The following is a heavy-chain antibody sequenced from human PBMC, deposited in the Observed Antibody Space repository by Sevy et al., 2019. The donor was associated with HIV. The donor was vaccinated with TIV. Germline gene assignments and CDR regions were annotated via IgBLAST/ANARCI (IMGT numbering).Heavy chain of an antibody. Sequence: SETLSLTCCVSGGSISSYYWTWIRQPPGKGLEWIANIYYTGSTNYNPSLKSRVTISADTSKNQFSLKLSSVTSADTAVYYCARDVRFMEENSWFDPWGQGTLVTVSS. CDR2: IYYTGST. V-gene: IGHV4-59*13. CDR3: ARDVRFMEENSWFDP. CDR1: GGSISSYY. J-gene: IGHJ5*02. D-gene: IGHD3-3*01.